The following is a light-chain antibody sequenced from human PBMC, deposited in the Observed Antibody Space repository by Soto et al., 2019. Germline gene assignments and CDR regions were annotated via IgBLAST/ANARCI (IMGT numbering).Light chain of an antibody. CDR3: QQYNSYSHT. V-gene: IGKV1-5*01. CDR2: DAS. J-gene: IGKJ1*01. Sequence: DIQMTQSPSTLSASVGDRVTITCRASQSISSRLAWYQQKPGKAPKLLIYDASSLESGVPSRFSGSGSGTEFTLTISSLQPDDFATYYRQQYNSYSHTFGQGTKVEIK. CDR1: QSISSR.